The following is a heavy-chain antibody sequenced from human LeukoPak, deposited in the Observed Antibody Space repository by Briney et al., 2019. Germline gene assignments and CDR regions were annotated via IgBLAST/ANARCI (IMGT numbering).Heavy chain of an antibody. CDR2: VSYDGSNK. V-gene: IGHV3-30*18. Sequence: GGSLRLSCTASGFTFSSYGMHWVRQAPGKGLEWMAVVSYDGSNKYYADSVKGRFTISRGNSKNTLYLQMNSLRADDTAVYYCAKDLVAAAGTWNFDYWGQGTLVTVSS. D-gene: IGHD6-13*01. J-gene: IGHJ4*02. CDR3: AKDLVAAAGTWNFDY. CDR1: GFTFSSYG.